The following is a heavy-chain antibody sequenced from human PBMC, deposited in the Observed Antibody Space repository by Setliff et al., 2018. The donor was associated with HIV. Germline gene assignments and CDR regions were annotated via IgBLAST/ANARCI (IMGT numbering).Heavy chain of an antibody. CDR2: IDSNNGDT. J-gene: IGHJ5*02. CDR3: ARQLSNSLES. D-gene: IGHD3-3*01. Sequence: ASVMVSCKASGYTFTDYFLHWVRQAPGQGLEWMGWIDSNNGDTTIPRRFQGRVTMTRDTSINTAYMQLSGLRPDDTAVYYCARQLSNSLESWGQGSPVTVSS. V-gene: IGHV1-2*02. CDR1: GYTFTDYF.